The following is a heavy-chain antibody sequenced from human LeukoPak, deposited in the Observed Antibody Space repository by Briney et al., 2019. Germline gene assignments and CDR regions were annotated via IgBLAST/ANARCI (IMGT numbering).Heavy chain of an antibody. CDR2: IYYSGST. CDR3: ARGKRYFDWLPPDGMDV. V-gene: IGHV4-30-4*08. J-gene: IGHJ6*02. D-gene: IGHD3-9*01. CDR1: GGSISSSTHY. Sequence: PSETLSLTCTVSGGSISSSTHYWGWIRQPPGKGLEWIGYIYYSGSTYYNPSLKSRVTISVDTSKNQFSLKLSSVTAADTAVYYCARGKRYFDWLPPDGMDVWGQGTTVTVSS.